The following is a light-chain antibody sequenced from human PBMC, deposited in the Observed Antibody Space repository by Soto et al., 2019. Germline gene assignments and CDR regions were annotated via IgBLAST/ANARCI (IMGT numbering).Light chain of an antibody. J-gene: IGKJ4*01. CDR2: AAS. CDR1: QSISSY. Sequence: DIQMTQSPSSLSASVGARVTITCRARQSISSYFTWYQQKTGKAPKILIYAASSLQSGVQSRFSVSGSGTDFTLTVSSLQPEDFATYSCQQSYSTPLSFGGGTKVEIK. CDR3: QQSYSTPLS. V-gene: IGKV1-39*01.